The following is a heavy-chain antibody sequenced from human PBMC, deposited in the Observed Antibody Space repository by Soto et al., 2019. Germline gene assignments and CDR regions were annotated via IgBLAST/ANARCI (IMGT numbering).Heavy chain of an antibody. CDR1: GFTFSSYW. CDR2: INTDGSST. CDR3: ARRGSGATRGLHY. V-gene: IGHV3-74*01. Sequence: EVQLVESGGGLVQPGGSLRLSCAASGFTFSSYWMHWVRQAPGKGLVWISRINTDGSSTSYVDSVQGRFTISRDNGKNTLFVQMNSLRCEVTAVYYCARRGSGATRGLHYWGQGTLVTVSS. J-gene: IGHJ4*02. D-gene: IGHD2-15*01.